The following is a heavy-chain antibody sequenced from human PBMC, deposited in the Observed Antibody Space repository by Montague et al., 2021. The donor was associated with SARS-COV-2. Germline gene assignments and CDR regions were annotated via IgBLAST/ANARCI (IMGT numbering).Heavy chain of an antibody. Sequence: SETLSLTCTVSGGSISSSSYYWGWIRQPPGKRLEWIGSIYYSGSTYYNPSLKSRVTISVDTSKNQSSLKLSSVTAADTAVYYCARRSYDILTGYSIPNWFDPWGQGTLVTVSS. J-gene: IGHJ5*02. V-gene: IGHV4-39*01. CDR1: GGSISSSSYY. CDR3: ARRSYDILTGYSIPNWFDP. CDR2: IYYSGST. D-gene: IGHD3-9*01.